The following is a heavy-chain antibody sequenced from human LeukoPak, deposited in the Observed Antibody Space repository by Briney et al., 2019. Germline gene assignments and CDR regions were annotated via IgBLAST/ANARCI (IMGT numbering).Heavy chain of an antibody. J-gene: IGHJ3*02. D-gene: IGHD1-26*01. V-gene: IGHV1-18*01. CDR1: GGTFSSYA. CDR3: ARGIDSASPPLGTFEI. Sequence: ASVKVSCKASGGTFSSYAITWVRQAPGQGLERVGWISAYNGNTNYEQKLQGRVTMTRDTSTSTAYMELRSLRSDDTAVYYCARGIDSASPPLGTFEIWGQGTMVTVSS. CDR2: ISAYNGNT.